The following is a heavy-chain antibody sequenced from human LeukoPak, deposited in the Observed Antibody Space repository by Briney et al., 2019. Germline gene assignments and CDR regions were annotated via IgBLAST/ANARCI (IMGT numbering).Heavy chain of an antibody. Sequence: ASVKVSCKASGYTFTSYGISWVRQAPGQGLEWMGWISAYNGNTNYAQQLQGRVTMTTDTSTSTAYMELRSLRSDDTAVYYCARDRAMVRGVIIGFYYYYGMDVWGQGTTVTVSS. J-gene: IGHJ6*02. CDR1: GYTFTSYG. V-gene: IGHV1-18*01. CDR2: ISAYNGNT. CDR3: ARDRAMVRGVIIGFYYYYGMDV. D-gene: IGHD3-10*01.